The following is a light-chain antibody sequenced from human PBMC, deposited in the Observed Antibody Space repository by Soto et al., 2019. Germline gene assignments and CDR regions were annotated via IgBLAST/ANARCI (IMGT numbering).Light chain of an antibody. V-gene: IGLV1-51*01. CDR2: DNN. J-gene: IGLJ2*01. CDR3: ATWDGSLPAEV. CDR1: SSNIGNNY. Sequence: QSVLTQPHSVSAAPGQKVTISCSGSSSNIGNNYVSWYQQLPGTAPKLLIYDNNKRPSGIPDRFSGSKSGTSGTLDITGLQTGDEADYYCATWDGSLPAEVFGGGTKLTV.